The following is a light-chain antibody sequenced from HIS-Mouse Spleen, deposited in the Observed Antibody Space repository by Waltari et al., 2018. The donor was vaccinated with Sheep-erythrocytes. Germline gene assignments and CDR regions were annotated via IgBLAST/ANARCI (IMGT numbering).Light chain of an antibody. CDR3: CSYAGSYTWV. J-gene: IGLJ3*02. CDR2: DVS. Sequence: QSALTQPRSVSGSPGQSVTISCTGTSSDVGGYNYVSWYQQHPGKAPKLMIYDVSKRPSVVPDSFSGSKSGNTASLTISGLQAEDEADYYCCSYAGSYTWVFGGGTKLTVL. CDR1: SSDVGGYNY. V-gene: IGLV2-11*01.